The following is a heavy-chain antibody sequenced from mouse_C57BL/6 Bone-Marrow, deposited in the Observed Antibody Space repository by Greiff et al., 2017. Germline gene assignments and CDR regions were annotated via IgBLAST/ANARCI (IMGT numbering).Heavy chain of an antibody. D-gene: IGHD2-4*01. V-gene: IGHV14-4*01. CDR3: TTTYDDDDGCAY. Sequence: VQLQQSGAELVRPGASVKLSCTASGFNIKDDYMHWVKQRPEQGLEWIGWIDPENGDTEYASKFQGKATITADTYSNTAYLQLSSLTEEATAVSYGTTTYDDDDGCAYWGQGTLVTVSA. CDR1: GFNIKDDY. CDR2: IDPENGDT. J-gene: IGHJ3*01.